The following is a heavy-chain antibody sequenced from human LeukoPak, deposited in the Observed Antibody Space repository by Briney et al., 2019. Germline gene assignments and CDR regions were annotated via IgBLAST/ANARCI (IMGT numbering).Heavy chain of an antibody. D-gene: IGHD3/OR15-3a*01. V-gene: IGHV3-9*01. CDR3: VRGNFGPAPWFDP. CDR1: GFTFDDYA. CDR2: ISWNSGST. J-gene: IGHJ5*02. Sequence: GRSLRLSCAASGFTFDDYAMHWVRQVPGKSLGWVSGISWNSGSTGYAGSVKGRFTMSRDNTKNSLYLQMNSLTPDDTALYYCVRGNFGPAPWFDPWGQGTLVTVSS.